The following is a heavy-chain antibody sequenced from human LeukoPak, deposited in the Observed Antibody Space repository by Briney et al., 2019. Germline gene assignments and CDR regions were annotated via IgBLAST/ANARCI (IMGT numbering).Heavy chain of an antibody. J-gene: IGHJ4*02. V-gene: IGHV1-18*01. Sequence: ASVKASCKASGYTFTSYGISWVRQAPGQGLEWMGWISAYNGNTNYAQKLQGRVTMTTDTSTGTAYMELRSLRSDDTAVYYCARDRRFADDSSGYYPPGDYWGQGTLVTVSS. CDR1: GYTFTSYG. D-gene: IGHD3-22*01. CDR3: ARDRRFADDSSGYYPPGDY. CDR2: ISAYNGNT.